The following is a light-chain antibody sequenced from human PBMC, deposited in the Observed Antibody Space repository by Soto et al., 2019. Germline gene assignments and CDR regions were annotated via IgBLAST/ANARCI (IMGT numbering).Light chain of an antibody. CDR3: QEYNNWPRT. Sequence: DIVMTQSPATLSVSPGERATLSCRASQSVSSSLAWYPQTPGQAPRLLIYGASTSATGIPGRFSGSGSGTEFALTISSLQSEDFAVYYCQEYNNWPRTFGQGTKVEIK. J-gene: IGKJ1*01. CDR2: GAS. CDR1: QSVSSS. V-gene: IGKV3-15*01.